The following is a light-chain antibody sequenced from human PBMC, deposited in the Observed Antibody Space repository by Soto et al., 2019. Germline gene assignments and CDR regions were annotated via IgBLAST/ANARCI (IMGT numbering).Light chain of an antibody. V-gene: IGLV2-14*01. CDR1: SSDIGESNH. J-gene: IGLJ1*01. CDR3: SSYSSGSTLYV. CDR2: EAS. Sequence: QSALTQPASVSGSPGQSITISCTGTSSDIGESNHVSWYQQHPGRAPRLLIYEASYRPSGVSHRFSGSKFGNTASLTISGLQAEDEADYHCSSYSSGSTLYVFGTGTKVTVL.